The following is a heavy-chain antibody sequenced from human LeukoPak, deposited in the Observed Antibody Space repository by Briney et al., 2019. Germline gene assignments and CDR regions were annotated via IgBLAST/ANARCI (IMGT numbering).Heavy chain of an antibody. CDR2: ISPNSGGT. CDR3: AREWDSSSWYDH. J-gene: IGHJ5*02. CDR1: GYTFTGYY. D-gene: IGHD6-13*01. V-gene: IGHV1-2*02. Sequence: ASVKVSCKASGYTFTGYYMHWVRQAPGQGLEWMGWISPNSGGTSYAQKFQGRVTLTSDTSISTVYMELSRLRSDDTAVYYCAREWDSSSWYDHWGQGSLVTVSS.